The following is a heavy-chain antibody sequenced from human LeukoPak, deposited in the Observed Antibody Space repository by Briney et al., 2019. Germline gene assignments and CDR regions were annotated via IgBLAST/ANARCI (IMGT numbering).Heavy chain of an antibody. V-gene: IGHV3-7*03. J-gene: IGHJ6*02. CDR2: INHNGNVN. CDR1: GFTFSSYW. CDR3: ARGGGLDV. D-gene: IGHD3-16*01. Sequence: GGSLRLSCAASGFTFSSYWMNWARQAPGKGLEWVASINHNGNVNYYVDSVKGRFTISRDNAKNSLYLQMSDLRAEDTAVYFCARGGGLDVWGQGATVTVSS.